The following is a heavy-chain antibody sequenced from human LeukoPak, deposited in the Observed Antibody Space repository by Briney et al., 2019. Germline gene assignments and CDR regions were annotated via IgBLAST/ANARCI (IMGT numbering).Heavy chain of an antibody. CDR3: ARDFDMSSWYRGGGYYFDY. Sequence: GRSLRLSCAASGFTFSSYAMHWVRQAPGKGLEWVAVISYDGSNKYYADSVKGRFTISRDNSKNTLYLQMNSLRGEDTAVYYWARDFDMSSWYRGGGYYFDYWGQGTLVTVSS. CDR2: ISYDGSNK. J-gene: IGHJ4*02. CDR1: GFTFSSYA. D-gene: IGHD6-13*01. V-gene: IGHV3-30-3*01.